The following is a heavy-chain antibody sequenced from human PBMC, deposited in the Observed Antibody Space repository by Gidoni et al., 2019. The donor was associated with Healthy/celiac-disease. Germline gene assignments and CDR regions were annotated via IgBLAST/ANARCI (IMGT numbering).Heavy chain of an antibody. CDR3: ALGIALGY. J-gene: IGHJ4*02. Sequence: QVQLVESGGGVVQPGRSLRLSCAASGFTFSSYAMHWVRQAPGKGLGWVAVISYDGSNKYYADSVKGRFTISRDNSKNTLYLQMNSLRAEDTAVYYCALGIALGYWGQGTLVTVSS. V-gene: IGHV3-30-3*01. CDR2: ISYDGSNK. D-gene: IGHD2-21*01. CDR1: GFTFSSYA.